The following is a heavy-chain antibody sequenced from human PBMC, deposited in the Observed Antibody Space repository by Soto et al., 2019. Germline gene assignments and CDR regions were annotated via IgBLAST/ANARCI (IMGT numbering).Heavy chain of an antibody. V-gene: IGHV3-74*01. Sequence: PGGSLRLSCAASGFSFSTYWMHWVRQAPGKGLVWVSRIKGDGSTTTYADSVKGRFTISRDNAKNTLYLQMNSLGAEDTAVYHCARGLKNYYGVDVWGQGTTVTVSS. CDR1: GFSFSTYW. J-gene: IGHJ6*02. D-gene: IGHD2-21*01. CDR2: IKGDGSTT. CDR3: ARGLKNYYGVDV.